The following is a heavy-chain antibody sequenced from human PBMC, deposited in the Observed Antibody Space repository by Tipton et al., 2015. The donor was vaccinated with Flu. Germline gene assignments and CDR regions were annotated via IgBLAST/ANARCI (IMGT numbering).Heavy chain of an antibody. CDR3: ARDLGLHAMDY. D-gene: IGHD7-27*01. CDR2: ISSDSGDI. CDR1: GFTFNTYS. Sequence: SLRLSCAASGFTFNTYSMNWVRQAPGKGLEWVSGISSDSGDIYYADSVKGRSTISRDNAKKLLYLQMNSLRVEDTAVYYCARDLGLHAMDYWGQGTLVTVAS. V-gene: IGHV3-21*01. J-gene: IGHJ4*02.